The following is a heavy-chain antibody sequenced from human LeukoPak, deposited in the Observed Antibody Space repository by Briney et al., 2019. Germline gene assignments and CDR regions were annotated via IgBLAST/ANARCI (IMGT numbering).Heavy chain of an antibody. Sequence: PGGSLRLSCAASGFTFSNYAMSWVRQAPGKGLEWVSSISGSGGSTYYADSVKGRFTISRDNSKNTLYLQMNSLRAEDTAVYYCAKDFFRLTYYYDSSGYRGAFDIWGQGTMVTVSS. CDR3: AKDFFRLTYYYDSSGYRGAFDI. J-gene: IGHJ3*02. D-gene: IGHD3-22*01. V-gene: IGHV3-23*01. CDR1: GFTFSNYA. CDR2: ISGSGGST.